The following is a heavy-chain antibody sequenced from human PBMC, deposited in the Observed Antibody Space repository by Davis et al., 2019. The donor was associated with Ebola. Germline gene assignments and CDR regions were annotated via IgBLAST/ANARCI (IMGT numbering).Heavy chain of an antibody. Sequence: SETLSLTCTVSGGSISSSSYYWGWIRQPPGKGLEWIGSIYYSGSTYYNPSLKSRVTISVDTSKNQFSLKLSSVTTADTAIYYCARDGGGGLPVAGTFDYWGQGTLVTVSS. CDR2: IYYSGST. CDR3: ARDGGGGLPVAGTFDY. D-gene: IGHD6-19*01. CDR1: GGSISSSSYY. J-gene: IGHJ4*02. V-gene: IGHV4-39*07.